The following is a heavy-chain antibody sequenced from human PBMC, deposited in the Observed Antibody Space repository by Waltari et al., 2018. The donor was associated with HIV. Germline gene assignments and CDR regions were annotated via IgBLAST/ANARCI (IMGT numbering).Heavy chain of an antibody. Sequence: EVQLVESGGGLVEPGGSLSFSWAASGFPHRLYIMNWVRQAPGKGLEWVSYISSSGSTIYYADSVRGRFTISRDNAKNSLYLQLNSLRAEDTAVYYCARDYSGTYADVDYWGQGTLVTVSS. D-gene: IGHD1-26*01. CDR3: ARDYSGTYADVDY. V-gene: IGHV3-48*01. CDR2: ISSSGSTI. CDR1: GFPHRLYI. J-gene: IGHJ4*02.